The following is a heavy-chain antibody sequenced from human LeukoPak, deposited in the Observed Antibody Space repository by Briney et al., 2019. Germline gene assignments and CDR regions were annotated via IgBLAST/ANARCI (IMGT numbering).Heavy chain of an antibody. CDR2: INHSGST. CDR1: GGSFSGYY. J-gene: IGHJ4*02. CDR3: ARVASYGYTIRE. D-gene: IGHD5-18*01. Sequence: SETLSLTCAVYGGSFSGYYWSWIRQPPGKGLEWIGEINHSGSTNYNPSLKRRVTISVDTSKNQFSLKLSSVTAADTAVYYCARVASYGYTIREWGQGTLVTVSS. V-gene: IGHV4-34*01.